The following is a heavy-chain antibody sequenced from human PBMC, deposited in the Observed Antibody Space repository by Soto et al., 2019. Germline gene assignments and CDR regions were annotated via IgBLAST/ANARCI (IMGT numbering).Heavy chain of an antibody. CDR3: ARDSLALFDS. V-gene: IGHV4-61*01. CDR2: IYSSGST. Sequence: PSETLALTRTVSDGSVISGSYYWTWIWQPPGKGLEWIGYIYSSGSTLYNPSLKSRVIISVDTSMNQFSLKLSSVTAADTAVYYCARDSLALFDSWGQGNLVTVSS. J-gene: IGHJ4*02. D-gene: IGHD5-12*01. CDR1: DGSVISGSYY.